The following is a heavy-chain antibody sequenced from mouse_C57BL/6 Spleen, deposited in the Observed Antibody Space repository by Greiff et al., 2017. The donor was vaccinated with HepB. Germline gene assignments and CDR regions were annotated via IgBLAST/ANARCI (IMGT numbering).Heavy chain of an antibody. CDR1: GFTFSDYY. CDR3: ARQGYYYAMDY. CDR2: ISNGGGST. J-gene: IGHJ4*01. D-gene: IGHD2-2*01. Sequence: EVKLVESGGGLVHPGGSLKLSCAASGFTFSDYYMYWVRQTPEKRLEWVAYISNGGGSTYYPDTVKGRFTISRDNANNTLYLQMSRLKSEDTAMYYCARQGYYYAMDYWGQGTSVTVSS. V-gene: IGHV5-12*01.